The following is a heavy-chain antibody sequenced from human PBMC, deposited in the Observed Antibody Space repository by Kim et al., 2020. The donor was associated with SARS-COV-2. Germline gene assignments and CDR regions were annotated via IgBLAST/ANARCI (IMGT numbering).Heavy chain of an antibody. J-gene: IGHJ4*02. D-gene: IGHD2-8*01. Sequence: GGSLRLSCEASGFNLSNYWMSWVRQAPGKGLECVANINQDGSEKYSVNSVRGRFTISRDNAKNSLYLQMNSLRAEDTAIYFCARDGVAEPKNYFDYWGQGALVTVSS. CDR1: GFNLSNYW. CDR2: INQDGSEK. CDR3: ARDGVAEPKNYFDY. V-gene: IGHV3-7*03.